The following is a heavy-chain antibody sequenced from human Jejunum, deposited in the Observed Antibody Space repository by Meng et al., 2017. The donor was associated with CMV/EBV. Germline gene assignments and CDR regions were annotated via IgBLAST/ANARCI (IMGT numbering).Heavy chain of an antibody. CDR1: YG. CDR2: IIPMSGTA. V-gene: IGHV1-69*05. Sequence: YGISWVRQAPGQGLEWMGGIIPMSGTASSIQEFHGRVTITTDESTSMANMELSSLRSEDTAVYYCAKVVFRRSSSGDQYYYGMDVWGQGTTVTVSS. J-gene: IGHJ6*02. D-gene: IGHD6-6*01. CDR3: AKVVFRRSSSGDQYYYGMDV.